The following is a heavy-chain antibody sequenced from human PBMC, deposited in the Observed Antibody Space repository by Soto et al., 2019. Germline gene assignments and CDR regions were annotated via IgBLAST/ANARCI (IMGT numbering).Heavy chain of an antibody. CDR2: ITSKTDGGTT. J-gene: IGHJ4*01. CDR1: GFTFSSAW. Sequence: GGSPRLSCAAYGFTFSSAWINWFRQAPGKGLEWVGRITSKTDGGTTDFAAPVKGRFAISRDDSKDMVYLQMNSLKTEDTAVYYCTTDSLITMPLALFDFRAHETLVTVSS. V-gene: IGHV3-15*07. CDR3: TTDSLITMPLALFDF. D-gene: IGHD3-10*01.